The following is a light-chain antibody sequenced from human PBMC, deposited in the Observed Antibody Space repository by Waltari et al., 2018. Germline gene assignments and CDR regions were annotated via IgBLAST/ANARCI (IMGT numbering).Light chain of an antibody. CDR1: SNDVGGYNY. V-gene: IGLV2-11*01. CDR3: CSYAGSSSLV. CDR2: DVS. Sequence: QSALTQPRSVSGSPGQSVTISCSGTSNDVGGYNYVSWYQQHPGKAPKLIIYDVSKRPSGVPDRFSGSKSGNTATLTISGLQSEDEADYFRCSYAGSSSLVFGGGSSLTVL. J-gene: IGLJ3*02.